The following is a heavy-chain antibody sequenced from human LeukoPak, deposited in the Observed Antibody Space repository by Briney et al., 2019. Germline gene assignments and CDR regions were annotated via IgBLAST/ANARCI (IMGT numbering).Heavy chain of an antibody. Sequence: GGSLRLSCAASGLTFINYAMNWVRQAPGKGLEWVSVISDNSGSTHYADSVKGRFTVSRDNSKNTLYLQTNSLRAEDTAVYYCAKSGMIRGAMDVWGQGTTVTVSS. CDR3: AKSGMIRGAMDV. V-gene: IGHV3-23*01. D-gene: IGHD3-10*01. CDR2: ISDNSGST. CDR1: GLTFINYA. J-gene: IGHJ6*02.